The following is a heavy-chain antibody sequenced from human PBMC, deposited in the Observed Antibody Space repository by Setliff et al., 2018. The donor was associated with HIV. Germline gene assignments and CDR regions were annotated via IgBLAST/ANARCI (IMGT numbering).Heavy chain of an antibody. CDR2: INPGGGST. Sequence: ASVKVSCKASGYTFTSYHMHWVRQAPGQGLEWMGIINPGGGSTSYAQKFQGRVTMTRDTSTGTVYMELSSLRAEDTAVYYCASSSMVRGAPDFWGQGTLVTVS. V-gene: IGHV1-46*01. CDR3: ASSSMVRGAPDF. J-gene: IGHJ4*02. CDR1: GYTFTSYH. D-gene: IGHD3-10*01.